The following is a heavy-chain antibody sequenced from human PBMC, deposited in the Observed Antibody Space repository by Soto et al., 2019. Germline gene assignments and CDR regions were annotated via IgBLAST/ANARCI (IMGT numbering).Heavy chain of an antibody. CDR3: ARASIQGHQLLGVSPGSQTLDY. J-gene: IGHJ4*02. V-gene: IGHV4-30-4*01. CDR1: GGSISSGDYY. Sequence: SETLSLTCTVSGGSISSGDYYWSWIRQSPGKGLEWFGYIYYSGSTYYNPSLKSRVTISVDTSKNQFSLKLSSVTATGTAIYFCARASIQGHQLLGVSPGSQTLDYWGQGTQVTVSS. D-gene: IGHD3-10*01. CDR2: IYYSGST.